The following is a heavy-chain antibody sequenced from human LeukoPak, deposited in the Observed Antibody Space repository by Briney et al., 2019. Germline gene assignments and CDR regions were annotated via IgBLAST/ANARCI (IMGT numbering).Heavy chain of an antibody. D-gene: IGHD4-17*01. V-gene: IGHV3-7*01. CDR2: IKQDRSEK. CDR1: GFTFSNYW. Sequence: PGGSLRLSCAASGFTFSNYWMSWVRQAPGKGLEWVANIKQDRSEKYYVDSVKGRFTISRDNAKNSLYLQINSPRAEDTAVYYCANGEVYFDYWGQGTLVTVSS. J-gene: IGHJ4*02. CDR3: ANGEVYFDY.